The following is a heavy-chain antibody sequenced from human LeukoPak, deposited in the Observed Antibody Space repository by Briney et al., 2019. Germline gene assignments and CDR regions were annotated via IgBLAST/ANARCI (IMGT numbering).Heavy chain of an antibody. CDR3: ARVGYSSGWRAPDFDY. Sequence: GGSLRLSCAASGFTFSRYNMDWVRQAPGKGLEWVSSITSSSNYIYYADSVKGRFTISRDNAKNSLYLQMISLRADDTAVYYCARVGYSSGWRAPDFDYWGQGTLVIVSS. CDR2: ITSSSNYI. CDR1: GFTFSRYN. J-gene: IGHJ4*02. V-gene: IGHV3-21*01. D-gene: IGHD6-19*01.